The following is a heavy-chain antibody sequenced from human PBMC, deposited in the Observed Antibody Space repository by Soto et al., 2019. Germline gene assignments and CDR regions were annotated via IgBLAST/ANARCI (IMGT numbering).Heavy chain of an antibody. D-gene: IGHD6-25*01. Sequence: EVQVVESGGGLVQPGGSLRLSCAASGFSVTNNYMNWVRQAPGKGLEWVSIIDIGGNTYYADSVKDRFTISRDNSRNTLYLHMDGLRAEDTAVYYCARGRGSTGYLGREPYFDFWCQGTLVTVS. CDR3: ARGRGSTGYLGREPYFDF. CDR2: IDIGGNT. V-gene: IGHV3-66*01. J-gene: IGHJ4*02. CDR1: GFSVTNNY.